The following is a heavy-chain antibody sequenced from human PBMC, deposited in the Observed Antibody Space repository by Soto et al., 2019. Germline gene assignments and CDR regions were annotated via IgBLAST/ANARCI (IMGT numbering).Heavy chain of an antibody. CDR1: GQSINNYS. V-gene: IGHV1-46*02. D-gene: IGHD1-26*01. Sequence: ATVTCTESGQSINNYSVYWVRQAPGQGLEWMAIINPSSGDTTYAQKFQGRVTVTSNTSPGTVYMELRSLTSEDTAIYYCARAVFSGGGWLDPLGQGTLVTVSS. J-gene: IGHJ5*02. CDR3: ARAVFSGGGWLDP. CDR2: INPSSGDT.